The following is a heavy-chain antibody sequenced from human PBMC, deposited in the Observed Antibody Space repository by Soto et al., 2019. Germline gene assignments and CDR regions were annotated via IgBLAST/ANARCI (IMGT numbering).Heavy chain of an antibody. Sequence: SSETLSLTCAVSGYSISSGYYWGWIRQPPGKGLEWIGSIYHSGSTYYNPSLKSRVTISVDTSKNQFSLKLSSVTAADTAVYYCARDSYYGSGSYGTLFDYWGQGTLVTVSS. V-gene: IGHV4-38-2*02. CDR1: GYSISSGYY. CDR2: IYHSGST. CDR3: ARDSYYGSGSYGTLFDY. D-gene: IGHD3-10*01. J-gene: IGHJ4*02.